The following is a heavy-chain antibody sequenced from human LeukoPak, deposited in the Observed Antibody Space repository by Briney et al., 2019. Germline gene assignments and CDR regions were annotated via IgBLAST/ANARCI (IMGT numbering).Heavy chain of an antibody. CDR1: GYSISTGYY. V-gene: IGHV4-38-2*02. CDR2: FYHGGST. CDR3: ARRLSSGINAFDI. J-gene: IGHJ3*02. Sequence: SETLSLTCTVSGYSISTGYYWDWIRQPPGKGLEWIGTFYHGGSTNYNPSLKSRVTISVDTSKNQFSLKLSSVTAADTAVYYCARRLSSGINAFDIWGQGTMVTVSS. D-gene: IGHD3-16*02.